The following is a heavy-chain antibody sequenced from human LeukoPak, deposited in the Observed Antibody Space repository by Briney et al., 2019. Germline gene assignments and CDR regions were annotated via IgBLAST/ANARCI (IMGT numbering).Heavy chain of an antibody. CDR2: SYYRSKWYN. Sequence: SQTLSLTCAISGDSVSSNSAAWNWLRQSPSRGLEWLGSSYYRSKWYNDYAVSVKSRITINPDTSKNQFSLQLNSVTPEDTAVYYCARDPRPTPSYYYGMDVWGQGTTVTVSS. J-gene: IGHJ6*02. CDR1: GDSVSSNSAA. V-gene: IGHV6-1*01. CDR3: ARDPRPTPSYYYGMDV.